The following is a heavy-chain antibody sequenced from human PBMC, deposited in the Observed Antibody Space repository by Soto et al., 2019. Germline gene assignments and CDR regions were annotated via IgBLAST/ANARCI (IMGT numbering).Heavy chain of an antibody. CDR3: AKEGPYSGSYEGYFQH. D-gene: IGHD1-26*01. Sequence: EVQLLESGGGLVQPGGSLRLSCAASGFTFSSYAMSWVRQAPGKGLEWVSAISGSGGSTYYADSVKGRFTISRDNSKNXLYLQMNSLRAEDTAVYYCAKEGPYSGSYEGYFQHWGQGTLVTVSS. J-gene: IGHJ1*01. CDR1: GFTFSSYA. V-gene: IGHV3-23*01. CDR2: ISGSGGST.